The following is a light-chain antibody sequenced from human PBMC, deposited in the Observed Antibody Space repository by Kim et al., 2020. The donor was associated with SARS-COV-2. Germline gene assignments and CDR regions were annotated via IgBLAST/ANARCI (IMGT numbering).Light chain of an antibody. V-gene: IGLV3-19*01. J-gene: IGLJ2*01. CDR2: GKN. CDR3: NFRDSSDNHVA. Sequence: SSELTQDPAVSVALGQTVRITCQGDSLRSYYASWYQQKPGQAPLLVIYGKNNRLSGIPDRFSGSSSGNTASLTITGAQPEDEADLYCNFRDSSDNHVAFG. CDR1: SLRSYY.